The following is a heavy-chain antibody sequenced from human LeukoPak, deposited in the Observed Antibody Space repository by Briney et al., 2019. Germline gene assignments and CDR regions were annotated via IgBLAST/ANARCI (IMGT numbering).Heavy chain of an antibody. Sequence: PGGSLRLSCAASGFTFSSYAMHWVRQAPGKGLEWVAVISYDGSNKYYADSVKGRFTISRDNSKNTLYLQMNSLRAEDTAVYYCAKDKTHRWPGAPTGGDIAVAGPYFDYWGQGTLVTVSS. CDR2: ISYDGSNK. CDR1: GFTFSSYA. D-gene: IGHD6-19*01. CDR3: AKDKTHRWPGAPTGGDIAVAGPYFDY. V-gene: IGHV3-30*04. J-gene: IGHJ4*02.